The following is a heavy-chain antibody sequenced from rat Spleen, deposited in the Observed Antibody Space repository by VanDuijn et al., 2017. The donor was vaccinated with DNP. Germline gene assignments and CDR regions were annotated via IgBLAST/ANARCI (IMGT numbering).Heavy chain of an antibody. V-gene: IGHV5-25*01. CDR2: ISPGGGYT. Sequence: EVQLVESGGDSVQPGRSMKLSCAASGFTFSNYYMAWVRQAPAKGLEWVAAISPGGGYTYYRDSVKGRFTISRDYAKTSLYLQMDSLRSEDTATYFCTTYNSGLNWFAFWGQGTLVTVSS. D-gene: IGHD4-3*01. J-gene: IGHJ3*01. CDR3: TTYNSGLNWFAF. CDR1: GFTFSNYY.